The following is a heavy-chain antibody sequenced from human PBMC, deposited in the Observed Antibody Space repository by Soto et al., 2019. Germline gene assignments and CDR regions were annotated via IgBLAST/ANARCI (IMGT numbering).Heavy chain of an antibody. V-gene: IGHV3-33*01. Sequence: PGGSLRLSCVASGFAFSSFGMHWVRQAPGKGLEWVAIIWYDGSDKYYGDSVKGRFTISRDNSKNTLFLQMNSLRAEDTAVYHCAFGNLSYYFDHWGQGTPVTVSS. CDR3: AFGNLSYYFDH. CDR1: GFAFSSFG. J-gene: IGHJ4*02. CDR2: IWYDGSDK. D-gene: IGHD3-16*01.